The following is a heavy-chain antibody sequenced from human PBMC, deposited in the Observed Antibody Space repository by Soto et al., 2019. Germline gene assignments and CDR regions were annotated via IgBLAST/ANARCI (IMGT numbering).Heavy chain of an antibody. J-gene: IGHJ4*02. V-gene: IGHV4-30-4*01. CDR3: ARLPYVWGSYRHPDY. D-gene: IGHD3-16*02. Sequence: SETLSLTCTVSGGSISSGDYYWSWIRQPPGKGLEWIGYIYYSGSTYYNPSLKSRVTISVDTSKNQFSLKLSSVTAADTAVYYCARLPYVWGSYRHPDYWGQGTLVTVSS. CDR1: GGSISSGDYY. CDR2: IYYSGST.